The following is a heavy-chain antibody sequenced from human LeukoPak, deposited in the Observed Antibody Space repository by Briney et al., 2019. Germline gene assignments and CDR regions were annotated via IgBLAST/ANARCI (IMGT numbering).Heavy chain of an antibody. CDR3: RKSTDY. CDR1: GIIFSNFA. Sequence: GGSLRLSCEVSGIIFSNFAMAWVRQAPGKGLEWVSLITGTSGRTYYAASVKGRFAISRDDSKNTLYLQMNSLKTEDTAVYYCRKSTDYWGQGTLVTVSS. J-gene: IGHJ4*02. V-gene: IGHV3-23*01. CDR2: ITGTSGRT.